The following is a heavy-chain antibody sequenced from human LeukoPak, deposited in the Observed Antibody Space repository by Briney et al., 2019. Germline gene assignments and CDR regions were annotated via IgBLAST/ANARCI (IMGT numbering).Heavy chain of an antibody. J-gene: IGHJ2*01. V-gene: IGHV4-59*08. Sequence: SETLSLTCTVSVVSISSYYWSWIRQPPGKGLEWIGYVYYTGSTNYNPSLRGRVTISLDTTKNQFSLRLTSVTAADTAVHYCARRLSGVDWYFDLWGRGTLVTVSS. CDR2: VYYTGST. CDR3: ARRLSGVDWYFDL. CDR1: VVSISSYY. D-gene: IGHD3-10*01.